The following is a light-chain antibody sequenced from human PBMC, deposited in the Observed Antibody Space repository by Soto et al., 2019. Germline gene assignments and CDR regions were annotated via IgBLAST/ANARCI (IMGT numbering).Light chain of an antibody. CDR1: QSVSSNY. Sequence: EIVFQPSRGSMSFAPVERAPLFRMSLQSVSSNYLAWYQQKPGQAPRLLIYGASSRATGIPDRFSGSGSGTDFTLTIRSLEPEDFAVYYCQKYGRSPQINVGKGQRRAIK. CDR3: QKYGRSPQIN. J-gene: IGKJ5*01. CDR2: GAS. V-gene: IGKV3-20*01.